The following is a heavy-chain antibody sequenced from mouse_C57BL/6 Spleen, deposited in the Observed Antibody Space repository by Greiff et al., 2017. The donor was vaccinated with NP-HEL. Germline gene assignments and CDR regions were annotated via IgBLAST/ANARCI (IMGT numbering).Heavy chain of an antibody. CDR2: IDPEDGDT. CDR3: TTASYYGSSYWFAY. D-gene: IGHD1-1*01. Sequence: VQLQQSGAELVRPGASVKLSCTASGFNIKDYYMHWVKQRPEQGLEWIGRIDPEDGDTEYAPKFQGKATMTADTSSNTAYLQLSSLTSEDTAVYYCTTASYYGSSYWFAYWGQGTLVTVSA. V-gene: IGHV14-1*01. J-gene: IGHJ3*01. CDR1: GFNIKDYY.